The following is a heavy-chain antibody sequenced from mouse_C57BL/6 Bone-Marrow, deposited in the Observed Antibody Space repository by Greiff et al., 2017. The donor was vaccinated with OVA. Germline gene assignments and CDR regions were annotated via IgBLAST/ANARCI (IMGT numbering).Heavy chain of an antibody. V-gene: IGHV1-69*01. CDR1: GYTFTSYW. Sequence: QVQLKESGAELVMPGASVKLSCKASGYTFTSYWMHWVKQRPGQGLEWIGEIDPSDSYTNYNQKFKGKSTLTVDKSSSTAYMQLSSLTSEDSAVYYCARGADGYYVFAYWGQGTLVTVSA. CDR2: IDPSDSYT. J-gene: IGHJ3*01. CDR3: ARGADGYYVFAY. D-gene: IGHD2-3*01.